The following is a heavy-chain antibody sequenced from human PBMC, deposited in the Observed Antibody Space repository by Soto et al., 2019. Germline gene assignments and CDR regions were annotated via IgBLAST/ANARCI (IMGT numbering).Heavy chain of an antibody. J-gene: IGHJ1*01. V-gene: IGHV3-48*01. CDR1: GFTFSSSS. CDR2: IDTLSSTM. Sequence: EVQLVESGGGLVQPGGSLILSCAASGFTFSSSSMNWVRQAPGTGLEWVSFIDTLSSTMYYADSVRGRFTISRDNAKNSLYLQMNSLSAEDTAIYYCTGGGVSSGPGYWGQGTLVTVSS. D-gene: IGHD3-22*01. CDR3: TGGGVSSGPGY.